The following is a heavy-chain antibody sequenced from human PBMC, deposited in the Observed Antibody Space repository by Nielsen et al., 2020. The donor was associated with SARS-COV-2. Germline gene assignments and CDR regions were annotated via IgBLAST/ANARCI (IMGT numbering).Heavy chain of an antibody. CDR2: INPSGGST. Sequence: ASVKVSCKASGYTFTSYYIHWVRQAPGQGLEWMGIINPSGGSTSYAQKFQGRVTMTRDTSTSTVYMELSSLRSDDTAVYYCAMDYYGSGSYYKPGGYWGQGTLVTVSS. J-gene: IGHJ4*02. D-gene: IGHD3-10*01. V-gene: IGHV1-46*01. CDR1: GYTFTSYY. CDR3: AMDYYGSGSYYKPGGY.